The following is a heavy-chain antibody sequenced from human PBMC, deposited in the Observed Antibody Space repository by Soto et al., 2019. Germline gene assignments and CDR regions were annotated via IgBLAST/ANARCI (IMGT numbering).Heavy chain of an antibody. J-gene: IGHJ4*02. CDR3: AASEAGYSGYDYISDY. D-gene: IGHD5-12*01. CDR1: GFTFSTYA. Sequence: QVQLVESGGGVVQPGRSLRLSCAASGFTFSTYAMHWVRQAPGKGLEWVALISYDGNNKYYADSVKGRFTISRDNSKNTLYLQMNSLRAEGTAVYYCAASEAGYSGYDYISDYWGQGTLVTVSS. CDR2: ISYDGNNK. V-gene: IGHV3-30-3*01.